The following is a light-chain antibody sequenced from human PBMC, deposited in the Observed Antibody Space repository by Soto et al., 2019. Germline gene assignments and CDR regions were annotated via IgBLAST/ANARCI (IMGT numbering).Light chain of an antibody. CDR3: CSFAGTYTYV. Sequence: QSVLTQPRSVSGSPGQSVTISCTGSSSDVGGYDYVSWYQQHPGKAPKLIIYDVSKRPSGVPYRFSGSKSGNTASLTISGLQAEDEADYYCCSFAGTYTYVFGTGTKLTVL. J-gene: IGLJ1*01. V-gene: IGLV2-11*01. CDR2: DVS. CDR1: SSDVGGYDY.